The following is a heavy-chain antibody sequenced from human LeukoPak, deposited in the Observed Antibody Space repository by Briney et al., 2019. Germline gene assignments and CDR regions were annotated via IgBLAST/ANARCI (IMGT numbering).Heavy chain of an antibody. CDR3: ARARGYSSGFDC. Sequence: SGPTLVDPTQTLTLTCTFSGFSPSTSGVRVSWIRQPPGKALEWLARIDWDDDKFYSTSLKTRLTISKDTSKNQVVLTMTNMDPVDTATYYCARARGYSSGFDCWGQGTLVTVSS. CDR2: IDWDDDK. J-gene: IGHJ4*02. V-gene: IGHV2-70*04. D-gene: IGHD6-19*01. CDR1: GFSPSTSGVR.